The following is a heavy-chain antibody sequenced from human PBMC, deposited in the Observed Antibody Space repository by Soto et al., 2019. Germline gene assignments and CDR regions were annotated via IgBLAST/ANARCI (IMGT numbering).Heavy chain of an antibody. V-gene: IGHV4-59*01. D-gene: IGHD6-13*01. CDR3: ARGYSSSYYYYYGMDV. CDR1: GDSISSYY. Sequence: SETLSLTCTVSGDSISSYYWSWIRQPPGKGLEWIGYIYYSGSTDYNPSLKSRVTISVDTSKNQFSLKLSSVTAADTAVYYCARGYSSSYYYYYGMDVWGQGTTVTVSS. J-gene: IGHJ6*02. CDR2: IYYSGST.